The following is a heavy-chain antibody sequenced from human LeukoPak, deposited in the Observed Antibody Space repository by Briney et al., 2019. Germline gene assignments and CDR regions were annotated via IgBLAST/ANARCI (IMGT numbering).Heavy chain of an antibody. D-gene: IGHD4-11*01. CDR1: GGSFSGYY. J-gene: IGHJ4*02. Sequence: PSQSLSLTCAVYGGSFSGYYWSWIRRPPGKGLEWIGEFNHSGSTNYNPSLKSRVTISVDTSKNQFSLKLSTVTAADTAVYYCARVYSNVKGDDYWGQGTLVTVSS. CDR3: ARVYSNVKGDDY. CDR2: FNHSGST. V-gene: IGHV4-34*01.